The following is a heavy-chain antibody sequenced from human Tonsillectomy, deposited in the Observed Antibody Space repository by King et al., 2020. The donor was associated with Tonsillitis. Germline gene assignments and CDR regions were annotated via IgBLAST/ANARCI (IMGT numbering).Heavy chain of an antibody. V-gene: IGHV3-48*01. CDR3: ARDTQFLLGYCTSTSCFDAFDI. D-gene: IGHD2-2*01. Sequence: QLVQSGGGLVQPGGSLRLSCAASGFTFSTFSMSWVRQAPGKGLEWLSHISSSSVTMYYADSVKGRFTISRDNAKNSLYLQMNSLRAEDTAVYYCARDTQFLLGYCTSTSCFDAFDIWGQGTMVTVSS. CDR1: GFTFSTFS. J-gene: IGHJ3*02. CDR2: ISSSSVTM.